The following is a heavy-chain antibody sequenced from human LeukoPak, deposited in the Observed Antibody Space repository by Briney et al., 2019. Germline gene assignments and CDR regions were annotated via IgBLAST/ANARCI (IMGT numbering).Heavy chain of an antibody. V-gene: IGHV1-2*02. Sequence: ASVKVSCKASGYTFTGYYMHWVRQAPGQGLEWMGWINPNSGGTDYAQKFQGRVTMTRDTSSSTAYMELSRLRSDDTAAYYCARRTVGMVNDYWGQGTLVTVSS. CDR3: ARRTVGMVNDY. J-gene: IGHJ4*02. CDR1: GYTFTGYY. CDR2: INPNSGGT. D-gene: IGHD2-8*01.